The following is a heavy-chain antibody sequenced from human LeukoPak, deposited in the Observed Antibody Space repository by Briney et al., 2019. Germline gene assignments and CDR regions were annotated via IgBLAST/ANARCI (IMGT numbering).Heavy chain of an antibody. D-gene: IGHD1-1*01. Sequence: GGSLRLSCAASGFTFSNYGMHWVRQAPGKGLEWVAVIWYDGSNKYYADSVKGRFTISRDNSKNTPYLQMNSLRAEDTAVYYCARDYSGTFDYWGQGTLVTVSS. J-gene: IGHJ4*02. V-gene: IGHV3-33*01. CDR1: GFTFSNYG. CDR3: ARDYSGTFDY. CDR2: IWYDGSNK.